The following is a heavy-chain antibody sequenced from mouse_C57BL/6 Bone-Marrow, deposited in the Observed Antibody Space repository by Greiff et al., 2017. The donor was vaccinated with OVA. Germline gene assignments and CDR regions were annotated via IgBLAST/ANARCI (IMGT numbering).Heavy chain of an antibody. Sequence: DVQLQESGPGLVKPSQSLSLTCSVTGYSITSGYYWNWIRQFPGNKLEWMGYISYDGSNNYNPSLKNRISITRDTSKNQFFLKLNSVTTEDTATYYCARDLGLDAMDYWGQGTSVTVSS. D-gene: IGHD3-3*01. V-gene: IGHV3-6*01. CDR1: GYSITSGYY. J-gene: IGHJ4*01. CDR2: ISYDGSN. CDR3: ARDLGLDAMDY.